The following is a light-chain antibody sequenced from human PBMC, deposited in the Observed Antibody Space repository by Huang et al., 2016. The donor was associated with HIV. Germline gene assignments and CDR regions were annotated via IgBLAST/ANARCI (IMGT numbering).Light chain of an antibody. Sequence: EIVMTQSPATLSVSPGERATLSCRASQNSINSLAWYQQKPGQAPRLLIYGASTRATGIPARFSGSGSGTEFTLTITSLQSEDFAVYYCQQYNNWPPLTFGGGTKVEIK. CDR1: QNSINS. J-gene: IGKJ4*01. CDR2: GAS. CDR3: QQYNNWPPLT. V-gene: IGKV3-15*01.